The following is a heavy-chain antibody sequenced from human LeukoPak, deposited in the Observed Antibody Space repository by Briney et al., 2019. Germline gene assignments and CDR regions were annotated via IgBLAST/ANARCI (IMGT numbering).Heavy chain of an antibody. CDR2: IGGSGGST. CDR1: GSTFSYYA. Sequence: TGGSLRLSCAASGSTFSYYAMSWVRQAPGKGLVWVSSIGGSGGSTYYADSVKGRFTISGDNSKDTLYLQMNSLRAEDTAVYFCAKVGGDSPLFYFDFWGQGSLVTVSS. J-gene: IGHJ4*02. D-gene: IGHD2-21*02. V-gene: IGHV3-23*01. CDR3: AKVGGDSPLFYFDF.